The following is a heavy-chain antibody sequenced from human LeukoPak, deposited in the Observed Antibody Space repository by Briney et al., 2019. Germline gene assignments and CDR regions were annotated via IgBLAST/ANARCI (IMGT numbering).Heavy chain of an antibody. CDR3: ASNDYLQD. J-gene: IGHJ1*01. Sequence: GGSLRLSCAASGFTFSSYWMHWVRQAPGKGLVWVSRIKSDGSSTSYADSVKGRFTISRDNAKNTLYLQMNSLRPEDTAVYYCASNDYLQDWGQGTLVTVPS. CDR1: GFTFSSYW. CDR2: IKSDGSST. V-gene: IGHV3-74*01.